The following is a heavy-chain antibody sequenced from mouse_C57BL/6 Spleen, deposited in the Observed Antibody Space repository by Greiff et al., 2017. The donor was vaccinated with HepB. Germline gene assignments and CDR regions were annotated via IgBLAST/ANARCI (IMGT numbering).Heavy chain of an antibody. CDR3: ARSNYYGSSHDY. J-gene: IGHJ2*01. V-gene: IGHV1-52*01. D-gene: IGHD1-1*01. Sequence: QVQLKQPGAELVRPGSSVKLSCKASGYTFTSYWMHWVKQRPIQGLEWIGNIDPSDSETHYNQKFKDKATLTVDKSSSTAYMQLSSLTSEDSAVYYCARSNYYGSSHDYWGQGTTLTVSS. CDR1: GYTFTSYW. CDR2: IDPSDSET.